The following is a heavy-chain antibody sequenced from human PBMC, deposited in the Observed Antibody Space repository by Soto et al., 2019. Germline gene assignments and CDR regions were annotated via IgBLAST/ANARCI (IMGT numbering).Heavy chain of an antibody. J-gene: IGHJ5*02. CDR1: GGTFSTYA. CDR3: ASHDPGARFDP. CDR2: IIPMFGTA. Sequence: QVQLVQSGAEVKKPGSSVKVSCKASGGTFSTYAISWVRQAPGQGLEWMGGIIPMFGTAKYAQKFQGRVTITADESTTTAYMELSSLGSDDTAVYYCASHDPGARFDPWGQGTLVIVSS. V-gene: IGHV1-69*01. D-gene: IGHD1-1*01.